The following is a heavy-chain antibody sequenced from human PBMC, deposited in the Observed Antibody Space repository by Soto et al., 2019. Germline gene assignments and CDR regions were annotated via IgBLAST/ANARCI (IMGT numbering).Heavy chain of an antibody. Sequence: QVQLVESGGGVVQPGRSLRLSCAASGFTFSSYAMHWVRQAPGKGLEWVAVISYDGSNKYYADSVKGRFTISRDNSKNTLYLQMNSLRDEDTAVYYCARARIAVAVHDYWGQGTLVTVSS. CDR3: ARARIAVAVHDY. CDR2: ISYDGSNK. V-gene: IGHV3-30-3*01. J-gene: IGHJ4*02. CDR1: GFTFSSYA. D-gene: IGHD6-19*01.